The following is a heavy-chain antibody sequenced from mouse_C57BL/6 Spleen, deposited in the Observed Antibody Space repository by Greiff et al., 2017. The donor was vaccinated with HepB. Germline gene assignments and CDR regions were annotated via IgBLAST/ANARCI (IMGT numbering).Heavy chain of an antibody. CDR1: GYSFTSYY. D-gene: IGHD3-3*01. Sequence: VKLVESGPELVKPGASVKISCKASGYSFTSYYIHWVKQRPGQGLEWIGWIYPGSGNTKYNEKFKGKATLTADTSSSTAYMQLSSLTSEDSAVYYCAREGPYYAMDYWGQGTSVTVSS. CDR2: IYPGSGNT. CDR3: AREGPYYAMDY. J-gene: IGHJ4*01. V-gene: IGHV1-66*01.